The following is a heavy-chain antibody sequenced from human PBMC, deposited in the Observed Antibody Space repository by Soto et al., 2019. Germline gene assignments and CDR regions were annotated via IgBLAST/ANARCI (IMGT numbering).Heavy chain of an antibody. J-gene: IGHJ4*02. V-gene: IGHV3-33*01. D-gene: IGHD2-15*01. CDR2: IWADGSSQ. Sequence: QVQLVESEGGVVQPGRSLRLSCEASGFTFSSRGMHWVRQAPGKGLEWVALIWADGSSQYYVDSVKGRFTISRDNSRNTLYLQMNSLRAEDTAVYYCATDLGMPSGGRWYSTFFEDWGQGTLVTVSP. CDR1: GFTFSSRG. CDR3: ATDLGMPSGGRWYSTFFED.